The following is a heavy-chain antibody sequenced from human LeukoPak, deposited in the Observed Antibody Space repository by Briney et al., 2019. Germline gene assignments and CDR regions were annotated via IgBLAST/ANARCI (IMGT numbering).Heavy chain of an antibody. CDR1: GGSISSYY. Sequence: PSETLSLTRTVSGGSISSYYWSWIRQPPGKGLEWIGYIYYSGSTNYNPSLKSRVTISVDTPKNQFSLKLSSVTAADTAVYYCATVNPDSSGWYDFDYWGQGTLVTVSS. J-gene: IGHJ4*02. D-gene: IGHD6-19*01. CDR2: IYYSGST. CDR3: ATVNPDSSGWYDFDY. V-gene: IGHV4-59*01.